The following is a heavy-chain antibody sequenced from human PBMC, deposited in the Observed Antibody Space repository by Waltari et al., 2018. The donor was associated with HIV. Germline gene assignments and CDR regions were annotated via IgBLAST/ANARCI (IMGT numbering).Heavy chain of an antibody. D-gene: IGHD2-15*01. Sequence: QLQLQESGPGLVKPSETLSLTCTVSGGSISSSSYYWGWIRQPPGKGLEWIGSIYYSGSTYYNPSLKSRVTISVDTSKNQFSMKRSSVTAADTAVYYCARAVQGYCSGGSCENYFDYWGQGTLVTVSS. CDR3: ARAVQGYCSGGSCENYFDY. J-gene: IGHJ4*02. CDR2: IYYSGST. V-gene: IGHV4-39*01. CDR1: GGSISSSSYY.